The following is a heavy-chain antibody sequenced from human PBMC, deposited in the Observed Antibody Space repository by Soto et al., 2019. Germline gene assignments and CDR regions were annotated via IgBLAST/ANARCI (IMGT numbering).Heavy chain of an antibody. CDR2: ISWNSGSI. Sequence: LRLSCAASGFTFDDYAMHWVRQAPGKGLEWVSGISWNSGSIGYADSVKGRFTISRDNAKNSLYLQMNSLRAEDTALYYCAKGLYQKDYDILTGPDYWGQGTLVTVSS. J-gene: IGHJ4*02. V-gene: IGHV3-9*01. D-gene: IGHD3-9*01. CDR1: GFTFDDYA. CDR3: AKGLYQKDYDILTGPDY.